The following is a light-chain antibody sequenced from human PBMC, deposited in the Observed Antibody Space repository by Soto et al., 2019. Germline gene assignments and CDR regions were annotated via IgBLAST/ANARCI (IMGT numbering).Light chain of an antibody. CDR3: KSYAGSNTYV. CDR2: EVV. V-gene: IGLV2-8*01. Sequence: LTQPPPASGSPGQSVTISCTGTKSDIGVYDFVSWYQHHPGKAPRLIIYEVVQRPSGVPDRFSGSKSGNTASLTVSGLQAADEADYFCKSYAGSNTYVFGSGTKVTVL. J-gene: IGLJ1*01. CDR1: KSDIGVYDF.